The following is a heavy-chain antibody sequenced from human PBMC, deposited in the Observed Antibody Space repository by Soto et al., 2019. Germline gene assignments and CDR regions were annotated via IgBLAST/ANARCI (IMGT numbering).Heavy chain of an antibody. D-gene: IGHD3-16*01. CDR3: ARVDYDSTDGFYYYGLDV. J-gene: IGHJ6*02. Sequence: QVHLVQSGAEVKKPGSSVRVSCKTSGGTFSSYSFTWVRQAPGQGLEWMGEIIPILNTANFAQKFQSRVTITADEPTSTVYMDLSSLSPDDTAVYYCARVDYDSTDGFYYYGLDVWGQGTTVTVSS. CDR2: IIPILNTA. CDR1: GGTFSSYS. V-gene: IGHV1-69*01.